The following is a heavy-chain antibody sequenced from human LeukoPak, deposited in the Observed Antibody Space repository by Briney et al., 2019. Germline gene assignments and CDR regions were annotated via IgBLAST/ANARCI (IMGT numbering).Heavy chain of an antibody. J-gene: IGHJ4*02. V-gene: IGHV3-74*01. CDR1: GFTFSSYW. CDR3: ARKGYSSGRSCYSTYFDY. CDR2: INSDGSST. D-gene: IGHD2-15*01. Sequence: PGGSLRLSCAASGFTFSSYWMHWVRQAPGKGLVWVSRINSDGSSTSYADSVKGRFTISRDNAKNTLYLQMNSLRAEDTAVYYCARKGYSSGRSCYSTYFDYWGQGTLVTVSS.